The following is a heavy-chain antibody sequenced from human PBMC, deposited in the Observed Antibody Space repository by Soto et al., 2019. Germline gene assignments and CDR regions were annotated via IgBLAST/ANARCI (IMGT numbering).Heavy chain of an antibody. Sequence: SVKVSCKASGGSFSSYAISWLRQSPGQGLEWMGGIIPIFGTANYAQKFQGRVTITADESTSTAYMELSSLRSEDTAVYYCATTRRSITIFGVVIIPPRFDYWGQGPLVTVSS. D-gene: IGHD3-3*01. CDR2: IIPIFGTA. CDR3: ATTRRSITIFGVVIIPPRFDY. CDR1: GGSFSSYA. V-gene: IGHV1-69*13. J-gene: IGHJ4*02.